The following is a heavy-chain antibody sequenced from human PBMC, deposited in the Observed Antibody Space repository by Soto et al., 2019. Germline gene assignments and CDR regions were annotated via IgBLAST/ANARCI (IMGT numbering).Heavy chain of an antibody. D-gene: IGHD5-12*01. CDR1: GGTFSSYA. V-gene: IGHV1-69*01. Sequence: QVQLVQSGAEVKKPGSSVKVSCKASGGTFSSYAFSWVRQAPGQGLEWMGGIIRIFHTPTYAQKFQGRVTITADESTRTAYLELISLRSDDTAVYYCVHRRDGYNSAFFDYWGQGTLVTVSS. CDR3: VHRRDGYNSAFFDY. J-gene: IGHJ4*02. CDR2: IIRIFHTP.